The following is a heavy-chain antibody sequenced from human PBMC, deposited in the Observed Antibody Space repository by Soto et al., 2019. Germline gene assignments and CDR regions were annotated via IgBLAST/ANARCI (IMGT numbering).Heavy chain of an antibody. Sequence: SETLSLTCTVSGGSINSSSYYWGWIRQPPGKGLEWIGSIYYSGSTYYNPSLKSRVTISVDTSKNQFSLKLTSVTAADTAAYYCAIISTISSRLSVDYWGQGTQVTVSS. V-gene: IGHV4-39*01. D-gene: IGHD6-6*01. CDR1: GGSINSSSYY. J-gene: IGHJ4*02. CDR2: IYYSGST. CDR3: AIISTISSRLSVDY.